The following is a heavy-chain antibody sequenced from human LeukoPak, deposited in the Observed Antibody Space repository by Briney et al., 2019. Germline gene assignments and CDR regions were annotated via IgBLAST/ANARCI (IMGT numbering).Heavy chain of an antibody. CDR2: IYYSGST. J-gene: IGHJ4*02. CDR1: GGSISSSSYY. CDR3: ARGPSITIFGVVINY. V-gene: IGHV4-39*01. D-gene: IGHD3-3*01. Sequence: SETLSLTCTVSGGSISSSSYYWGWIRQPPGKGPEWIGSIYYSGSTYYNPSLKSRVTISVDTSKNQFSLKPSSVTAADTAVYYCARGPSITIFGVVINYWGQGTLVTVSS.